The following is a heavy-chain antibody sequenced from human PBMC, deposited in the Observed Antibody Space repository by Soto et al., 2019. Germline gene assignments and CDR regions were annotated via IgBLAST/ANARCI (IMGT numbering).Heavy chain of an antibody. J-gene: IGHJ6*02. Sequence: SETLSLTCTVSGGSISSSSYYWGWIRQPPGKGLEWIGSIYYSGSTYYNPSLKSRVTISVDTSKNQFSLKLSSVTAADTAVYYCARYILLRFLEWTQYYYYGMDVWGQGTTVTVSS. CDR3: ARYILLRFLEWTQYYYYGMDV. CDR2: IYYSGST. D-gene: IGHD3-3*01. V-gene: IGHV4-39*01. CDR1: GGSISSSSYY.